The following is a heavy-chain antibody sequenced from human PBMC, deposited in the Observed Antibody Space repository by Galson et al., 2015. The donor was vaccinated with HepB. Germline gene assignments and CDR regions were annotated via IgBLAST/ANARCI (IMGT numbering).Heavy chain of an antibody. V-gene: IGHV3-33*01. CDR3: ARDGAPWQPLLYLFDP. CDR2: IWYDGSKK. Sequence: SLRLSCAASGFIFSSYGMHWVRQAPGKGLEWVAVIWYDGSKKYYADSMKGRFTISRDNSKKPLYLQMNSLRAEDTAVYYCARDGAPWQPLLYLFDPWGQGTLVTVSS. CDR1: GFIFSSYG. J-gene: IGHJ5*02. D-gene: IGHD2-21*02.